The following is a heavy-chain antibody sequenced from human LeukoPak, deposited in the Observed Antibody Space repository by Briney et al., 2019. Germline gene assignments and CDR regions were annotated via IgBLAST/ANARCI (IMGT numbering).Heavy chain of an antibody. V-gene: IGHV3-30-3*01. CDR2: ISYDGSNK. CDR1: GFTFSSYA. J-gene: IGHJ4*02. CDR3: ARAGATERYYDILTGPPHSFDY. D-gene: IGHD3-9*01. Sequence: GRSLRLSCAASGFTFSSYAMHWVRQAPGKGLEWVAVISYDGSNKYYADSVKGRFTISRDNSKNTLYLQMNSLRAEDTAVYYCARAGATERYYDILTGPPHSFDYWGQGTLVTVSS.